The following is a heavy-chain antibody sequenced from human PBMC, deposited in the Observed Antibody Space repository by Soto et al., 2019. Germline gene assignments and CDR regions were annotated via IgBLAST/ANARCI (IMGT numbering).Heavy chain of an antibody. V-gene: IGHV4-39*01. D-gene: IGHD3-9*01. Sequence: PSETLSLTCTVSGGSISSGGYYWNWIRQHPGKGLEWIGSIYYSGSTYYNPSLKSRVTISVDTSKNQFSLKLSSVTAADTAVYYCARQSRIYDILTGYHPTQIDYWGQGTLVTVSS. CDR3: ARQSRIYDILTGYHPTQIDY. CDR1: GGSISSGGYY. CDR2: IYYSGST. J-gene: IGHJ4*02.